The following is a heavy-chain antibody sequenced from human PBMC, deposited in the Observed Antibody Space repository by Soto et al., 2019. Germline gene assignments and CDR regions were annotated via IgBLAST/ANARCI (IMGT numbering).Heavy chain of an antibody. D-gene: IGHD3-16*01. CDR1: GGSISSSSYY. CDR2: IYYSGST. Sequence: SKTLSLTCTVSGGSISSSSYYWGWIRQPPGKGLEWIGSIYYSGSTYYNPSLKSRVTISVDTSKNQFSLKLSSVTAADTAVYYCASPPRGMGIDYWGQGTLVTVSS. V-gene: IGHV4-39*01. CDR3: ASPPRGMGIDY. J-gene: IGHJ4*02.